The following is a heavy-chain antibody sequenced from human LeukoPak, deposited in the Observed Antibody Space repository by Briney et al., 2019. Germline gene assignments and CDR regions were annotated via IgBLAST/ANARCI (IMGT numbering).Heavy chain of an antibody. CDR2: ISTTGST. J-gene: IGHJ4*02. CDR3: ASHQYGSGSYYHDY. CDR1: GGSINNPSYY. V-gene: IGHV4-61*02. D-gene: IGHD3-10*01. Sequence: YPSETLSLTCTVSGGSINNPSYYWSWIRQPAGKGLEWIGRISTTGSTSYGPSLKSRVIISIDTSTNQFSLRLSSATAADTAVYYCASHQYGSGSYYHDYWGQGALVTVSS.